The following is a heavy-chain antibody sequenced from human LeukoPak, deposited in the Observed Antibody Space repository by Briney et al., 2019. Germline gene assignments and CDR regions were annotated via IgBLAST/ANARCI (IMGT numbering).Heavy chain of an antibody. CDR2: ISSSGSTI. J-gene: IGHJ4*02. Sequence: GGSLRLSCAASGFTFSYYYMSWIRQAPGKGLEWVSYISSSGSTIYYADSVKGRFTISRDNAKNSLYLQMNSLRAEDTAVYYCARGSHVLRYFDWLPPFDYWGQGTLVTVSS. CDR1: GFTFSYYY. V-gene: IGHV3-11*01. D-gene: IGHD3-9*01. CDR3: ARGSHVLRYFDWLPPFDY.